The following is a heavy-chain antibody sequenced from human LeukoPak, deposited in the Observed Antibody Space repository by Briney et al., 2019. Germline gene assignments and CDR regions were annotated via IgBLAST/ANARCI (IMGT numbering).Heavy chain of an antibody. CDR1: GGSIRSGGYS. J-gene: IGHJ4*02. CDR2: IYYSGST. Sequence: PSQTLSLTCTVSGGSIRSGGYSWSWIRQHPGKGLEWIGYIYYSGSTYYNPSLKSRVTISVDTSKNQFSLKLSSVTAADTAVYYCARESRYCSGGSCSRLDYWGQGTLVTVSS. V-gene: IGHV4-31*03. CDR3: ARESRYCSGGSCSRLDY. D-gene: IGHD2-15*01.